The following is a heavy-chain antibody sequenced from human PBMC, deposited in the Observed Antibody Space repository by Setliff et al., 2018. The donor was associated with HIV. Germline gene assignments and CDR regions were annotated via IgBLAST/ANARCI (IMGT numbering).Heavy chain of an antibody. D-gene: IGHD2-8*01. Sequence: SVKVSCKASGGTFSNYFISWIRQAPGQGLEWMGKIMPMLGTANYAQKFQGRVTITRDMSISTGYMELSRLRSDDTAVYYCATKVYCTNGVCLDAFDIWGQGTMVTVSS. V-gene: IGHV1-69*08. J-gene: IGHJ3*02. CDR1: GGTFSNYF. CDR3: ATKVYCTNGVCLDAFDI. CDR2: IMPMLGTA.